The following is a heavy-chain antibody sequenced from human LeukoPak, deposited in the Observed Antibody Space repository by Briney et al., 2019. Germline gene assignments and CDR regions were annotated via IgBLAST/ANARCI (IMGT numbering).Heavy chain of an antibody. D-gene: IGHD3-16*01. CDR1: GFNFSDYA. CDR2: ISGSGGTT. CDR3: AKDINYLGNAFDI. V-gene: IGHV3-23*01. J-gene: IGHJ3*02. Sequence: TGGSLRLSCAASGFNFSDYAMSCVRQAPGKGLEWVSGISGSGGTTFYADSVKGRFTISRDNFGNTVYLQMNSLRAEDTAVYYCAKDINYLGNAFDIWGQGTMVTVSS.